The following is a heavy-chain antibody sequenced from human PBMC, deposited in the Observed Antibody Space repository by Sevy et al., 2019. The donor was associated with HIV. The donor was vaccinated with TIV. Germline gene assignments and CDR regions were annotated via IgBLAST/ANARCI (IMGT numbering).Heavy chain of an antibody. J-gene: IGHJ4*02. CDR1: GFTFSYYA. D-gene: IGHD2-2*01. CDR2: ISSNGDST. V-gene: IGHV3-64D*06. CDR3: LKDLLRPVVVPAACFDY. Sequence: GGSLRLSCSASGFTFSYYAMHWVRQAPGKGLQYVSGISSNGDSTDYADSVKGRFTISRDNSKNTLYLQMSSLRAEDTAVYYCLKDLLRPVVVPAACFDYWGQGTLVTISS.